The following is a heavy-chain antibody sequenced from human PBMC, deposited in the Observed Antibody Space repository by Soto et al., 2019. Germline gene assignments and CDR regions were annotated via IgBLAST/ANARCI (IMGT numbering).Heavy chain of an antibody. D-gene: IGHD2-2*01. J-gene: IGHJ6*02. Sequence: SETLSLTCTVSGGSISSGDYYWSWIRQPPGKGLEWIGYIYYSGSTYYNPSLKSRVTISVDTSKNQFSLKLSSVTAADTAVYYCARDTLAMSGMDVWGQGTTVTVSS. CDR3: ARDTLAMSGMDV. V-gene: IGHV4-30-4*01. CDR1: GGSISSGDYY. CDR2: IYYSGST.